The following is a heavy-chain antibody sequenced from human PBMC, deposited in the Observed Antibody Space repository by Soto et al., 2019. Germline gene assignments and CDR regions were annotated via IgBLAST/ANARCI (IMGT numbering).Heavy chain of an antibody. V-gene: IGHV1-46*03. CDR2: INPSGST. CDR1: GYTFTSYY. J-gene: IGHJ4*02. CDR3: ARVYCSGGSCYSIDY. D-gene: IGHD2-15*01. Sequence: QVQLVQSGAEVKKPGASVKVSCKASGYTFTSYYMHWVRQAPGQGLEWMGIINPSGSTSYAQKFQGRVTMXXEXSKXTVYMELSSLRSEDTAVYYCARVYCSGGSCYSIDYWGQGTLVTVSS.